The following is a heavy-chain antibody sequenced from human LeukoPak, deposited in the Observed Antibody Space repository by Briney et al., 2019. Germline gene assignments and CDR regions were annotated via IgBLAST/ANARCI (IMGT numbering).Heavy chain of an antibody. D-gene: IGHD2-21*01. J-gene: IGHJ3*01. CDR3: AKDRAYPNDVFDV. CDR1: GFPFRNHG. CDR2: ISGSGGVT. V-gene: IGHV3-23*01. Sequence: GGTLRLSCAVSGFPFRNHGMSWVRQAPGKGLEWVSAISGSGGVTWYADSVKGRFSISRDTSKNTLFLQMNSPRADDTALYYCAKDRAYPNDVFDVWGQGTMVTVS.